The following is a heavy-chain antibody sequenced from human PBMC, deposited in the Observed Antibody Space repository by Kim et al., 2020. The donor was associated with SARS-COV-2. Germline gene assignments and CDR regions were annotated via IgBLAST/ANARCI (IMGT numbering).Heavy chain of an antibody. D-gene: IGHD3-10*02. CDR3: AKGHIFGVLSVDY. CDR1: GFTFDDYA. Sequence: GGSLRLSCAASGFTFDDYAMHWVRQAPGKGLEWVSGISWNSGSIGYADSVKGRFTISRDNAKNSLYLQMNSLRAEDTALYYCAKGHIFGVLSVDYWGQGTLVPVPS. J-gene: IGHJ4*02. V-gene: IGHV3-9*01. CDR2: ISWNSGSI.